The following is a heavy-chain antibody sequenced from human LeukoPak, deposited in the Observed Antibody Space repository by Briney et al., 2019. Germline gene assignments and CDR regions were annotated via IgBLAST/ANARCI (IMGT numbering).Heavy chain of an antibody. V-gene: IGHV4-59*01. CDR2: IYYSGST. D-gene: IGHD3-3*01. J-gene: IGHJ6*02. Sequence: SETLSLTCTVSGGSISSYYWSWIRQPPGKGLEWIGYIYYSGSTNYNPSLKSRVTISVDTSKNQFSLKLSSVTAADTAVYHCARDVLEWTSGYYYGMDVWGQGTTVTVSS. CDR3: ARDVLEWTSGYYYGMDV. CDR1: GGSISSYY.